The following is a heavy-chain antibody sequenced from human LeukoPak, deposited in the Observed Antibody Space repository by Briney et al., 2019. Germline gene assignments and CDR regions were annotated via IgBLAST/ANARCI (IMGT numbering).Heavy chain of an antibody. CDR2: IYYSGST. Sequence: SETLSLTCTVSGASLSSYYWSWIRQPPGKGLEWIGYIYYSGSTKYNPSLKSRVTISVDTSKNQFSLKVSSVTAEDTAVYYCVSGPYPAAGTDHQFDYWGQGTLVTVSS. CDR3: VSGPYPAAGTDHQFDY. J-gene: IGHJ4*02. CDR1: GASLSSYY. D-gene: IGHD6-13*01. V-gene: IGHV4-59*01.